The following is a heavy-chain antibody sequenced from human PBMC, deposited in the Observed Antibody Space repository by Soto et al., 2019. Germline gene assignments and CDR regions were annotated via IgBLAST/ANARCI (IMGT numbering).Heavy chain of an antibody. J-gene: IGHJ6*02. V-gene: IGHV2-70*04. Sequence: SRPTLVYSTQNLTLTLTFSGFSRSTSGIRVSWIRQPPGKALEWLARIDWDDDKFYSTSLKTRLTISKDTSKNQVVLTMTNIDPVDTATYYCARGRYGMDVWGQGTTVTVSS. CDR3: ARGRYGMDV. CDR2: IDWDDDK. CDR1: GFSRSTSGIR.